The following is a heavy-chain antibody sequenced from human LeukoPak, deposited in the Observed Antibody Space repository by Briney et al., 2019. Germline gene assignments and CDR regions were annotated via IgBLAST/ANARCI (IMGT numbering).Heavy chain of an antibody. CDR3: ARGAVRYYMDV. D-gene: IGHD4-17*01. Sequence: GASVKVSRKASGYSFTSYYMHWVRQAPGQGLEWMGIINPSGDSTSYAQKFQGRVTVTRDTSTSTVYMELSSLRSEDTAVYYCARGAVRYYMDVWGKGTTVTVSS. J-gene: IGHJ6*03. CDR1: GYSFTSYY. CDR2: INPSGDST. V-gene: IGHV1-46*01.